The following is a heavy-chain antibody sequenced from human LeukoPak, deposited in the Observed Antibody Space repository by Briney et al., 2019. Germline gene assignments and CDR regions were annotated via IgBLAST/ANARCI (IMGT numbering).Heavy chain of an antibody. D-gene: IGHD3-10*01. Sequence: SETLSLTCTVSGGSNSSGGHYWSWIRQHPGQGLEWIGYIYNSGTTYYNPSLRSRVTISMDTSKNEFSLKLSSVTAADTAVYYCASTHGYYGSGSYSPPDYWGQGTLVTVSS. V-gene: IGHV4-31*03. CDR2: IYNSGTT. CDR1: GGSNSSGGHY. J-gene: IGHJ4*02. CDR3: ASTHGYYGSGSYSPPDY.